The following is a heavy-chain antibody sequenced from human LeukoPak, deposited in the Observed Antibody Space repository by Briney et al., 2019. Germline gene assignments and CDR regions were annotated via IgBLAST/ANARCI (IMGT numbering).Heavy chain of an antibody. V-gene: IGHV3-53*01. Sequence: GGSLRLSCAASGFTVSSNYMSWVRQAPGKGLEWVSVIYSGGSTYYADSVKGRFTISRDNSKNTLYLQMNSLRAEDTAVYYCASENYIAAAGTVSAFDIWCQGTMVTVSS. CDR2: IYSGGST. CDR1: GFTVSSNY. J-gene: IGHJ3*02. D-gene: IGHD6-13*01. CDR3: ASENYIAAAGTVSAFDI.